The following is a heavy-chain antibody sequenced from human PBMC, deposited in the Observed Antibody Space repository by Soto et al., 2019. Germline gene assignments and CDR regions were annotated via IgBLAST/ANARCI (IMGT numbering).Heavy chain of an antibody. J-gene: IGHJ4*02. CDR1: GGSFSGYY. D-gene: IGHD3-10*01. CDR3: ARGRWFGEYYFDY. CDR2: INHSGST. Sequence: PSETLSLTCAVYGGSFSGYYWSWIRQPPGKGLEWIGEINHSGSTNYNPSLKSRVTISVDTSTNQFSLKLSSVTAADTAVYYCARGRWFGEYYFDYWGQGTLVTVSS. V-gene: IGHV4-34*01.